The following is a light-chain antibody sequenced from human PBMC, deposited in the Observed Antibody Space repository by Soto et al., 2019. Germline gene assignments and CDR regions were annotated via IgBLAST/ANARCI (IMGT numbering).Light chain of an antibody. CDR2: AAS. CDR1: QSIRND. CDR3: LHQNSYLALS. J-gene: IGKJ4*01. Sequence: DIQMTQSPSSLSASVGDRVTITCRASQSIRNDLGWYQQKSGKAPKRLIYAASTLQTGVPSRFSGSRSGREYTLTISSLQPEDFATYYCLHQNSYLALSFGGGTKVE. V-gene: IGKV1-17*01.